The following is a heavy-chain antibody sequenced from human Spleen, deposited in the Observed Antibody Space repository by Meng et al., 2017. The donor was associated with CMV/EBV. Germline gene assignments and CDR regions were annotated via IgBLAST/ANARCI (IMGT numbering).Heavy chain of an antibody. CDR2: IYSLGAK. V-gene: IGHV3-53*05. J-gene: IGHJ3*02. CDR3: AKEYCTNGVCYKGAFDI. Sequence: GGSLRLSCVASGFTVSSNFMTWVRQAPGKGLEWVSVIYSLGAKHYADSVKGRFTISRDNAKNSLYLQMNSLRAEDTALYYCAKEYCTNGVCYKGAFDIWGQGTMVTVSS. D-gene: IGHD2-8*01. CDR1: GFTVSSNF.